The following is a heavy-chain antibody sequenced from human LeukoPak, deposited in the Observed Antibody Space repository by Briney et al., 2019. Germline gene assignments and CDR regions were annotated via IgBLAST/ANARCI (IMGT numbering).Heavy chain of an antibody. J-gene: IGHJ4*02. D-gene: IGHD5-12*01. Sequence: HTGGSLRLSCAASGFTFTIYAMSCVRQAPVKGLEGVSGISGSGGSPYYADSVKGRFTISRDNSKNTLYLQMNSLRAEDSALYYCAKEVRETISANSGYGDYWGQGTLVTVSS. CDR3: AKEVRETISANSGYGDY. CDR1: GFTFTIYA. V-gene: IGHV3-23*01. CDR2: ISGSGGSP.